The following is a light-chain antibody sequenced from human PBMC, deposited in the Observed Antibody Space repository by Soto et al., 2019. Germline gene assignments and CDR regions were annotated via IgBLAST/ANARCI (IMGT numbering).Light chain of an antibody. V-gene: IGLV2-14*01. J-gene: IGLJ2*01. Sequence: QSALTQPASVSGSPGQSITISCTGTSSDVGGYNSVSWYQQHPGKAPKLMIYDVNNRPSGVSNRFSGSKSGNTASLTISGLQAEDEADYYCSSYTSSNTVVFGGGTKLTVL. CDR1: SSDVGGYNS. CDR2: DVN. CDR3: SSYTSSNTVV.